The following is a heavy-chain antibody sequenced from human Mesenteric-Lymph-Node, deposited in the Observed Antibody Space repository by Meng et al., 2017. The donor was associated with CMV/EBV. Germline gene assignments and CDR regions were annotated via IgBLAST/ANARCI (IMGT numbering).Heavy chain of an antibody. D-gene: IGHD6-19*01. CDR3: ARDRRGIAVDGTIGSTGDFDY. Sequence: GGSLRLSCAASGFTFSTYAMSWVRQAPGKGLEWVSVIYSGGSTYSADSVKGRFTISRDNSKNSLYLQMNSLRAEDTAVYYCARDRRGIAVDGTIGSTGDFDYWGQGTLVTVSS. CDR1: GFTFSTYA. V-gene: IGHV3-53*01. J-gene: IGHJ4*02. CDR2: IYSGGST.